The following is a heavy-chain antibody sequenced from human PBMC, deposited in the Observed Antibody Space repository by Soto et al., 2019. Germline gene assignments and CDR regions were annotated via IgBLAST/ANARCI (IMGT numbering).Heavy chain of an antibody. D-gene: IGHD1-7*01. CDR3: ARDSSGTTIFDY. CDR1: GFTFSSYS. J-gene: IGHJ4*02. CDR2: ISSSSSYI. V-gene: IGHV3-21*01. Sequence: EVQLVESGGGLVKPGGSLRLSCAASGFTFSSYSMNWVRQAPGKGLEWVSSISSSSSYIYYADSVKGRFTISRDNAKNSLYLQMNSLRAEDTAVYYCARDSSGTTIFDYWGQGTLVTVSS.